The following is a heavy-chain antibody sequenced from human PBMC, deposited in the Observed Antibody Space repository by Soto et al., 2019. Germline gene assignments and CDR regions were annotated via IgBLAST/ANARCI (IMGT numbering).Heavy chain of an antibody. J-gene: IGHJ4*02. Sequence: SETLSLPCSVSGDSISSSGYYWSWIRQRPGKGLEWIGNIYYSGSSYNNPSIKSRVTISVNTSKNQFSLNLRSVTAADTAVYYCARDSDDYSSGSFDYWGQGTLVTVSS. CDR3: ARDSDDYSSGSFDY. CDR1: GDSISSSGYY. CDR2: IYYSGSS. V-gene: IGHV4-31*03. D-gene: IGHD3-10*01.